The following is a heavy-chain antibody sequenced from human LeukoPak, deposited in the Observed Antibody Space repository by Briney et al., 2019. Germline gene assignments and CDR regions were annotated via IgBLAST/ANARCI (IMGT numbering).Heavy chain of an antibody. Sequence: GGSLRLSCAASGFTFSNAWMSWVRQAPGKGLEWVGRIKSKTDGGTTDYAAPVKGRFTISRDDSKNTLYLQMNSLKTEDTAAYYCTTELYNWNEDYYYYYMDVWGKGTTVTVSS. CDR1: GFTFSNAW. V-gene: IGHV3-15*01. CDR2: IKSKTDGGTT. CDR3: TTELYNWNEDYYYYYMDV. J-gene: IGHJ6*03. D-gene: IGHD1-1*01.